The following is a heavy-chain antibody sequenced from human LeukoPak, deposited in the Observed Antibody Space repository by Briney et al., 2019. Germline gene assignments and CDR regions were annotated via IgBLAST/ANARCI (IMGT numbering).Heavy chain of an antibody. CDR1: GGSINSRSYY. Sequence: SETLSLTCTVSGGSINSRSYYWGWIRQPPGKGLEWIGSIYYSGSTYHNPSLKSRVTISVDTSKNQLSLKLSSVTAADTAVYYCARDQNEYYYDSSGYSLWGQGTLVTISS. J-gene: IGHJ4*02. CDR2: IYYSGST. CDR3: ARDQNEYYYDSSGYSL. V-gene: IGHV4-39*02. D-gene: IGHD3-22*01.